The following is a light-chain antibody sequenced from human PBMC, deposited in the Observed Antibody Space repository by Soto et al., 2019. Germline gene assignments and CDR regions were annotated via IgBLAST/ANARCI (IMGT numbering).Light chain of an antibody. CDR3: QHPKWA. V-gene: IGKV1-5*01. CDR2: DAS. Sequence: DIQMTQSPSTLSASVGDRVTITCRASQSISSWLAWYQQKPGKAPKLLIYDASSLESGVPSRFSGSGSGTDFTLTITNLQPEDSGTYYCQHPKWAFGQGTTVEI. CDR1: QSISSW. J-gene: IGKJ1*01.